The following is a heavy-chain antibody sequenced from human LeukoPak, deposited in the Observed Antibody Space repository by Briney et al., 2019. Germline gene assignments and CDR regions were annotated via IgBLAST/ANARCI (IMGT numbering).Heavy chain of an antibody. Sequence: SETLSLTCTVSGGSISSYYWSWIRQPPGKGLEWIGYNYYSGSTNYNPSLKSRVTISVDTSKNQFSLQLNSVTPEDTAVYYCARSGGWLDNWGQGTLVTVSS. J-gene: IGHJ5*02. CDR2: NYYSGST. V-gene: IGHV4-59*12. D-gene: IGHD2-15*01. CDR1: GGSISSYY. CDR3: ARSGGWLDN.